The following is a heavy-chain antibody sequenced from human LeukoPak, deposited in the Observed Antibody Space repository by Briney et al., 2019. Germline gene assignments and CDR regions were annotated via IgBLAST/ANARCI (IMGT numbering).Heavy chain of an antibody. J-gene: IGHJ3*02. CDR1: GCSISSYY. CDR3: ARGDWNYVLGDAFDI. CDR2: IYYSGST. Sequence: PSETLSLTCTASGCSISSYYWSWIRQPPGKGLEWIGYIYYSGSTNYNPSLKSRVTISVDTSKNQFSLKLSSVTAADTAVYYCARGDWNYVLGDAFDIWGQGTMVTVSS. D-gene: IGHD1-7*01. V-gene: IGHV4-59*01.